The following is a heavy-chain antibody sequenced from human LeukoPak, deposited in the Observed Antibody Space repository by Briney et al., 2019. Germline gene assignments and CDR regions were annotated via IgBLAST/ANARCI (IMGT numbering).Heavy chain of an antibody. CDR1: GFTFSSYW. Sequence: GGSLRLSCAASGFTFSSYWMSWVRQAPGKGLEWVANIKQDGSEKYYVDSVKGRFTISRDNAKNSLYLQINSLRAEDTAVYYCARGGAARLRLGYYFDYWGQGTLVTVSS. D-gene: IGHD6-6*01. V-gene: IGHV3-7*01. CDR3: ARGGAARLRLGYYFDY. CDR2: IKQDGSEK. J-gene: IGHJ4*02.